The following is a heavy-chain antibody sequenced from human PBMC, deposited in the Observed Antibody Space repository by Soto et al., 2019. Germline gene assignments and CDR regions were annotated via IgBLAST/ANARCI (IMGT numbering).Heavy chain of an antibody. CDR1: GHTSRNNG. CDR2: INANTGAT. Sequence: QVRLVQSGAEVGQPGASVKVSCKASGHTSRNNGISWVRQAPGQGLEWMGFINANTGATNYARKFRGRLTLTTDTFTRTVDMELRSLRSDDTAVYYCGRDEAPWDQRSLDYWGQGTLVTVSS. D-gene: IGHD1-26*01. CDR3: GRDEAPWDQRSLDY. J-gene: IGHJ4*02. V-gene: IGHV1-18*01.